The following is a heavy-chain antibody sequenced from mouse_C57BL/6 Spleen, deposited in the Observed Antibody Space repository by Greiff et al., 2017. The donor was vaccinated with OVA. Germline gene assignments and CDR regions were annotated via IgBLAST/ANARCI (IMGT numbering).Heavy chain of an antibody. CDR2: IYPGSGST. J-gene: IGHJ2*01. CDR1: GYTFTSYW. CDR3: ARSTTVVAPWDY. D-gene: IGHD1-1*01. V-gene: IGHV1-55*01. Sequence: VQLQQPGAELVKPGASVKMSCKASGYTFTSYWITWVKQRPGQGLEWIGDIYPGSGSTNYNEKFKSKATLTVDTSSSTAYMQLSSLTSEDSAVYYGARSTTVVAPWDYWGQGTTLTVSS.